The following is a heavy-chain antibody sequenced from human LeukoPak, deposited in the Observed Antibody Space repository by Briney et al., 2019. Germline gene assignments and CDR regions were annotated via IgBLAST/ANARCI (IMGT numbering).Heavy chain of an antibody. D-gene: IGHD1-26*01. Sequence: SETLSLTCNVSGGSISSYYWSWIRQPPGKGLEWIGYIYYSGSTNYNPSLKSRVTMSLDASKNQFSLELNSVTPADTAVYYCARGGNYWPQWWFDPWGRGTLVSVSS. V-gene: IGHV4-59*01. J-gene: IGHJ5*02. CDR3: ARGGNYWPQWWFDP. CDR1: GGSISSYY. CDR2: IYYSGST.